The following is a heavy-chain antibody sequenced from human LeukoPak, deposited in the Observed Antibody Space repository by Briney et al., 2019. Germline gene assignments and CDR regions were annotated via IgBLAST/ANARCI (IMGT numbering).Heavy chain of an antibody. CDR2: INHSGST. V-gene: IGHV4-34*01. Sequence: SETLSLTCAVYGGSFSGYYWSWIRQPPGKGLEWIGEINHSGSTNYNPSLKSRVTISVDTSKNQFSLKLSSVTAADTAVYYCAREGGSGSYYVYFDYWGQGTLVTVSS. CDR1: GGSFSGYY. D-gene: IGHD1-26*01. J-gene: IGHJ4*02. CDR3: AREGGSGSYYVYFDY.